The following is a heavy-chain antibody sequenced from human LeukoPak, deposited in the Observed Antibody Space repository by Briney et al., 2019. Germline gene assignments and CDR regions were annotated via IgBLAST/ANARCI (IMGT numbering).Heavy chain of an antibody. CDR2: ISGSGGST. Sequence: GGSLRLSCAASGFTFSHHAMHWVRQAPGKGLEWVSAISGSGGSTYYADSVKGRFTISRDNSKNTLYLQMNSLRAEDTAVYYCAKRPLYYRAFDIWGQGTMVTVSS. D-gene: IGHD3-22*01. CDR3: AKRPLYYRAFDI. CDR1: GFTFSHHA. V-gene: IGHV3-23*01. J-gene: IGHJ3*02.